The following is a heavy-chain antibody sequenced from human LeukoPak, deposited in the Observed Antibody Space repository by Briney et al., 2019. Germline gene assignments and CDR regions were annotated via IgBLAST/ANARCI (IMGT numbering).Heavy chain of an antibody. J-gene: IGHJ4*02. Sequence: ASVKVSCKASGGTFSSYGISWVRQAPGQGLEWMGWISAYNGNTNYAQKLQGRVTMTTDTSTSTAYMELRSLRSDDTAVYYCARVLWGYYFDYWGQGTLVTVSS. CDR1: GGTFSSYG. V-gene: IGHV1-18*01. D-gene: IGHD2-21*01. CDR2: ISAYNGNT. CDR3: ARVLWGYYFDY.